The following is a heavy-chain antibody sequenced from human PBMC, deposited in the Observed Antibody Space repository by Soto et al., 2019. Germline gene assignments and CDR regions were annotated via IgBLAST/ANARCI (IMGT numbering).Heavy chain of an antibody. V-gene: IGHV1-69*02. CDR1: GGSFTTFI. Sequence: QVQLVQSGAEVKKPGSSVKVSCKASGGSFTTFIVTWVRQAPGQGLEWMGRIIPVLGVEYYAQKFQGRVTITADKSTNTAYMELGSLKSEDTAVYYCAKSPTPGSATASYYGMDVWGLGITVTVSS. CDR2: IIPVLGVE. D-gene: IGHD2-21*02. J-gene: IGHJ6*02. CDR3: AKSPTPGSATASYYGMDV.